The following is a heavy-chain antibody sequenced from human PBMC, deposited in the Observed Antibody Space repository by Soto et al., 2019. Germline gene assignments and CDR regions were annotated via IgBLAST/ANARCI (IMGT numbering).Heavy chain of an antibody. Sequence: SETLSLTCAVYGGSFSGYYWSWIRQPPGKGLEWIGYIYYSGSTYYNPSLKSRVTISVDTSKNQFSLKLSSVTAADTAVYYCALFGVVITEVDYWGQGTLVTVSS. CDR2: IYYSGST. CDR1: GGSFSGYY. V-gene: IGHV4-59*06. D-gene: IGHD3-3*01. J-gene: IGHJ4*02. CDR3: ALFGVVITEVDY.